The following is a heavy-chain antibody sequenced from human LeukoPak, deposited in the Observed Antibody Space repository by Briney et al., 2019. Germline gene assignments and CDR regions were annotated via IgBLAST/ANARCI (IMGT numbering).Heavy chain of an antibody. D-gene: IGHD2-2*02. CDR3: PKGCAASGCYTSEY. CDR2: ISYDGSNN. V-gene: IGHV3-30*18. CDR1: GFTFSSYG. Sequence: GRSLRLSCAASGFTFSSYGMHWVRQAPGKGLEWVAVISYDGSNNYYADSVKGRFTISRDNSKNTLYLQMNSLRPEDTAVYYCPKGCAASGCYTSEYWGQGTLVTVSS. J-gene: IGHJ4*02.